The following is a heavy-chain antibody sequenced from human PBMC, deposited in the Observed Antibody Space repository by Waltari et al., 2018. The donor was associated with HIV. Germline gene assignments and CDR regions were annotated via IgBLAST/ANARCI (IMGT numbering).Heavy chain of an antibody. V-gene: IGHV1-2*06. CDR3: ARDLSANDSSGTDY. Sequence: QVQMGQSGAEVKKPGAPVKIFCTDAGYTLTGPYMPCVRKAPGQGLEWMGRINPNSGGTNYAQKFQGRVTITRDTSISTAYMELSRLRSDDTAVYYCARDLSANDSSGTDYWGQGTLVTVSS. J-gene: IGHJ4*02. D-gene: IGHD3-22*01. CDR1: GYTLTGPY. CDR2: INPNSGGT.